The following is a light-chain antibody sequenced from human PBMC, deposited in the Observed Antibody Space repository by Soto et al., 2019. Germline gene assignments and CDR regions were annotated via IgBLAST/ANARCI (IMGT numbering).Light chain of an antibody. CDR2: EVN. CDR3: SSYGGPNNSNYV. J-gene: IGLJ1*01. Sequence: QSALTQPPSASGSPGQSVTISCTGTSSDVGAYNYVSWYQQHPGKAPKLMISEVNKQPSGVPDRFSGSKSGNTASLTVSGLQPEDEADYYCSSYGGPNNSNYVFGTGTKLTVL. CDR1: SSDVGAYNY. V-gene: IGLV2-8*01.